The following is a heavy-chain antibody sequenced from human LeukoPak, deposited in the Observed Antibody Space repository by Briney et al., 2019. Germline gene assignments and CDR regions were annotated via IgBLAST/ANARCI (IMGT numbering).Heavy chain of an antibody. CDR1: GYTFTSYG. CDR3: ARVYYYDSSGYFDY. J-gene: IGHJ4*02. Sequence: GASVKVSCKASGYTFTSYGISWVRQAPGQGLEWMGWIGAYNGNTNYAQKLQGRVTMTTDTSTSTAYMELRSLRSDDTAVYYCARVYYYDSSGYFDYWGQGTLVTVSS. CDR2: IGAYNGNT. D-gene: IGHD3-22*01. V-gene: IGHV1-18*01.